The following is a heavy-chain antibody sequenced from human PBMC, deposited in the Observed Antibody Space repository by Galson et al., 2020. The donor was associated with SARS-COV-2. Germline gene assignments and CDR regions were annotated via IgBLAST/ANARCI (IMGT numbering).Heavy chain of an antibody. CDR2: FDPEDGET. Sequence: GASVKASCKVSGYTLTELSMHWVRQAPGKGLEWMGGFDPEDGETIYAQKFQGRVTMTEDTSTDTAYMELSSLRSEDTAVYYCATGSPIAAARRNWFDPWGQGTLVTVSS. V-gene: IGHV1-24*01. CDR3: ATGSPIAAARRNWFDP. J-gene: IGHJ5*02. CDR1: GYTLTELS. D-gene: IGHD6-13*01.